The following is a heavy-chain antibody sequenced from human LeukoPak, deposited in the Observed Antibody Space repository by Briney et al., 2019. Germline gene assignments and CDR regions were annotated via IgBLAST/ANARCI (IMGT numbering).Heavy chain of an antibody. J-gene: IGHJ4*02. Sequence: GGSLRLSCAASGFTFSSYSMNWVRQAPGKGLEWVSSISSSSSYIYYADSMKGRFTISRDNAKNSLYLQMNSLRAEDTAVYYCARGQYSSRWYYFDYWGQGTLVTVSS. CDR2: ISSSSSYI. D-gene: IGHD6-19*01. CDR1: GFTFSSYS. CDR3: ARGQYSSRWYYFDY. V-gene: IGHV3-21*01.